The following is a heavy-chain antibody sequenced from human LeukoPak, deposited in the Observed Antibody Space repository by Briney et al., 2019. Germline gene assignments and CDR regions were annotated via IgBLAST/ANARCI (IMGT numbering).Heavy chain of an antibody. D-gene: IGHD3-10*01. J-gene: IGHJ6*03. CDR2: IIPIFGTA. CDR3: ARASYGAGSYYNATYYSYYMDV. V-gene: IGHV1-69*13. CDR1: GGTFSSYA. Sequence: ASVKVSCKASGGTFSSYAISWVRQAPGQGLEWMGGIIPIFGTANYAQKFQGRVTITADESTSTAYMELSSLRSEDTAVYYCARASYGAGSYYNATYYSYYMDVWGKGTTVTISS.